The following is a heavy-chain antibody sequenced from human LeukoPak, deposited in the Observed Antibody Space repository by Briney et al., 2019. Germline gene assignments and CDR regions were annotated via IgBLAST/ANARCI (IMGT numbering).Heavy chain of an antibody. CDR3: ARDSSSYYFDY. D-gene: IGHD6-6*01. CDR2: IYTGGTT. CDR1: GFTVASNH. V-gene: IGHV3-66*01. J-gene: IGHJ4*02. Sequence: GGSLRLSCAASGFTVASNHMNWVRQAPGKGLEWVSIIYTGGTTHYADSLKDRFTISRDDSINTLYLQMNSLRAEDTAVYYCARDSSSYYFDYWGQGTLVTVSS.